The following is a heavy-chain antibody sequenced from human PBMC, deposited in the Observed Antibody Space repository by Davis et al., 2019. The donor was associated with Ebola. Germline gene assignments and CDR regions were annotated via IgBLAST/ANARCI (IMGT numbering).Heavy chain of an antibody. J-gene: IGHJ3*02. V-gene: IGHV3-11*01. CDR2: ISNTGDTI. CDR3: ARAGLRGACDI. D-gene: IGHD5-12*01. CDR1: GFTFSDHF. Sequence: GESLKISCAASGFTFSDHFMTWIRQAPGKGLESISYISNTGDTIYYADSVKGRFTISRDNAKNSLYLQMNSLRAEDTAVYYCARAGLRGACDIWGQGTMVTVSS.